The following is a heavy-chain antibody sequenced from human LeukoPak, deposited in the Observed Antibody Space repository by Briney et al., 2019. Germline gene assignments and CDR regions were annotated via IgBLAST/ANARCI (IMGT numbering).Heavy chain of an antibody. CDR2: ISSSGSTI. Sequence: GGSLRLSCAASGFTFSDYYMSWIRQAPGKGLEWVSYISSSGSTIYYADSVKGRFTISRDNAKNSLYLQMNSLRAEDTAVYYCARARLWFGELYDAFDIWGQGTMVTVSS. D-gene: IGHD3-10*01. CDR3: ARARLWFGELYDAFDI. V-gene: IGHV3-11*01. CDR1: GFTFSDYY. J-gene: IGHJ3*02.